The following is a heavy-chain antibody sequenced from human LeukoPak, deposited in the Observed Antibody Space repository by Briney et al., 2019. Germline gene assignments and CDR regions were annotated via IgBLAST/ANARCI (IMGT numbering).Heavy chain of an antibody. CDR2: INPNSGGT. CDR3: ARDPYCGGGSCYSWFDP. Sequence: GASVKVSCKASGYTFTGYYMHWVRQAPGQGLEWMGGINPNSGGTNYAQKFQGRVTMTRDTSTSTVYMELSSLRSEDTAVYYCARDPYCGGGSCYSWFDPWGQGTLVTVSS. D-gene: IGHD2-15*01. CDR1: GYTFTGYY. J-gene: IGHJ5*02. V-gene: IGHV1-2*02.